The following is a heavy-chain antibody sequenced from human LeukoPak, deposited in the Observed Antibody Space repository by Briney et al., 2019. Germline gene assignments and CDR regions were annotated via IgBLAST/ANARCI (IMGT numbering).Heavy chain of an antibody. D-gene: IGHD2-15*01. CDR3: AKQLGYCSDGSCYFPY. CDR1: GFTFSSYA. CDR2: ISYDGSNK. V-gene: IGHV3-30*18. Sequence: GGSLRLSCVVSGFTFSSYAMSWVRQAPGKGLEWVAVISYDGSNKYYADSVQGRFTISRDNSKSTLCLQMNSLRAEDTAVYYCAKQLGYCSDGSCYFPYWGQGTLVTVSS. J-gene: IGHJ4*02.